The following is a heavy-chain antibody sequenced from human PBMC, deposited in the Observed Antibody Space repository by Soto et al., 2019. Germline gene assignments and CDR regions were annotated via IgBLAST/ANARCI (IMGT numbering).Heavy chain of an antibody. CDR2: ITPIFGTA. CDR1: GGTFSRYT. V-gene: IGHV1-69*01. CDR3: AREYPEWGAYNWFDP. Sequence: QVQLVQSGAEVKKPGSSVKVSCKASGGTFSRYTITWVRQAPGQGLEWMGGITPIFGTANYAQKFQGRVTITADESTSTAYMELSSLRSEDTAVYYCAREYPEWGAYNWFDPWGQGTLVTVSS. D-gene: IGHD1-26*01. J-gene: IGHJ5*02.